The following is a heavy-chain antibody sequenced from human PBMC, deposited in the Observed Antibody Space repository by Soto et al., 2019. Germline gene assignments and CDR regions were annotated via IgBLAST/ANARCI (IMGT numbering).Heavy chain of an antibody. CDR3: ARDWGVGATSHYYYYGMDV. Sequence: ASVKVSCKASGYTFTSYGISWVRQAPGQGLEWMGWISAYNGNTNYAQKRQGRVTMTTDTSTSTAYMELRSLRSDDTAVYYCARDWGVGATSHYYYYGMDVWGQGTTVTVSS. V-gene: IGHV1-18*01. D-gene: IGHD1-26*01. J-gene: IGHJ6*02. CDR1: GYTFTSYG. CDR2: ISAYNGNT.